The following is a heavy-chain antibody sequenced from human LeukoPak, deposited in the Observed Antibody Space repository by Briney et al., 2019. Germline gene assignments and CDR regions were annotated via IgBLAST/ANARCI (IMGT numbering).Heavy chain of an antibody. CDR1: GFTFDDYA. D-gene: IGHD2-15*01. V-gene: IGHV3-9*01. Sequence: PGGSLRLSCAASGFTFDDYAMHWVRQAPGKGLEWVSGISWNSGSIGYADSVKGRFTISRDNAKNTLYLQMNSLRVEDTAVYYCARDPRNVGLAPWGQGTLVTVSS. CDR3: ARDPRNVGLAP. J-gene: IGHJ5*02. CDR2: ISWNSGSI.